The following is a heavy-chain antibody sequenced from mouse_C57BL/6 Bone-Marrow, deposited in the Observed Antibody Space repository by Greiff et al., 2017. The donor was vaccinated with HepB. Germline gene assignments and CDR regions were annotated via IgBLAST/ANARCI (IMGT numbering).Heavy chain of an antibody. J-gene: IGHJ2*01. D-gene: IGHD1-1*01. V-gene: IGHV1-59*01. CDR1: GYTFTSYW. Sequence: VQLQQPGAELVRPGTSVKLSCKASGYTFTSYWMHWVKQRPGQGLEWIGVIDPSDSYTNYNQKFKGKATLTVDTSSSTAYMQLSSLTSEDSAVYYCARNPNTTTVVPSYYFDYWGQGTTLTVSS. CDR2: IDPSDSYT. CDR3: ARNPNTTTVVPSYYFDY.